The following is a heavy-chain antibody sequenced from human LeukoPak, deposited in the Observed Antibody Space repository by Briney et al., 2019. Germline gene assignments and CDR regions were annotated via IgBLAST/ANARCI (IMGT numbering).Heavy chain of an antibody. CDR2: IYTSGST. CDR1: GGSISSYY. J-gene: IGHJ4*02. D-gene: IGHD6-13*01. Sequence: SETLSLTCTVSGGSISSYYWSRIRQPAGKGLEWIGRIYTSGSTNYNPSLKSRVTMSVDTSKNQFSLRLSSVTAADTAVYYCARDSSSWYDLDYWGQGTLVTVSS. V-gene: IGHV4-4*07. CDR3: ARDSSSWYDLDY.